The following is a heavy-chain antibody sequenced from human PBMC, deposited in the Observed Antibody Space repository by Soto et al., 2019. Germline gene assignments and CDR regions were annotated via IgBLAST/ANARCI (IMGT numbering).Heavy chain of an antibody. J-gene: IGHJ6*02. D-gene: IGHD3-3*01. CDR3: ARGGTYYDFWSGYLDV. V-gene: IGHV4-4*07. Sequence: TLSLTCPVSGGSISTCFWSWIRQPAGGGLEWIGRIYTTGSTHYTPSLKSRVTMSLDTSSNQFSLYLQMNSLRAEDTAVYYCARGGTYYDFWSGYLDVWGQGTTVTVSS. CDR1: GGSISTCF. CDR2: IYTTGST.